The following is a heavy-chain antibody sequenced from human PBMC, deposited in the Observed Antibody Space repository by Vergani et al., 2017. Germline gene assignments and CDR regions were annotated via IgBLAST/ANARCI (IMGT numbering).Heavy chain of an antibody. CDR1: GYTFTGYY. CDR3: ARDCSSTTGGGDYYYYYMDV. CDR2: INPNSGGT. J-gene: IGHJ6*03. Sequence: QVQLVQSGAEVKKPGASVKVSCKASGYTFTGYYMHWVRQAPGQGLEWMGWINPNSGGTNYAQKFQGRVTMTRDTSISTAYMELSRLRSDDTAVYYCARDCSSTTGGGDYYYYYMDVWGKGTTVTVSS. V-gene: IGHV1-2*02. D-gene: IGHD2-2*01.